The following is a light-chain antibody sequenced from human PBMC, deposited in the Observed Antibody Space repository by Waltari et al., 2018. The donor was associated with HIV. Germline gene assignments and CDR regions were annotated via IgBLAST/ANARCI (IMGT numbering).Light chain of an antibody. Sequence: QSALTQPASVSGSPGQSITLSCTGTRSDDGNYNLVYWYQPHPGNAPNLIIDEAIKRPSVFSNRISASKSGNTASLTISGLQAEDEADYYCCSYGGSSTWVFGGGTKVTVL. CDR3: CSYGGSSTWV. CDR2: EAI. CDR1: RSDDGNYNL. J-gene: IGLJ3*02. V-gene: IGLV2-23*01.